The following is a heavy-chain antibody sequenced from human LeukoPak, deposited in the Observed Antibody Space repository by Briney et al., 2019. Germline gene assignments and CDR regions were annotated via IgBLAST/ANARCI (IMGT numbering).Heavy chain of an antibody. V-gene: IGHV5-51*01. CDR1: GYSFTSYW. D-gene: IGHD3-3*01. Sequence: GESLKISCKGSGYSFTSYWIGWVRQMPGKGLEWMGIIYPGDSDTRYSPSFQGQVTISADKSISTAYLQWSSLKASDTAMYYCARRATIFGVVNHFDCWGQGTLVTVSS. J-gene: IGHJ4*02. CDR2: IYPGDSDT. CDR3: ARRATIFGVVNHFDC.